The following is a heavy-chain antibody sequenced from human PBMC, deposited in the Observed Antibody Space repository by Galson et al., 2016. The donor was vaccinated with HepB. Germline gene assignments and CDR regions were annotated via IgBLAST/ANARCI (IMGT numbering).Heavy chain of an antibody. CDR1: GFTFSSYA. CDR3: AKDYRPYYYGSGRSPFDY. CDR2: ISGSGGST. Sequence: SLRLSCAASGFTFSSYAVSWVRQAPGKGLEWVSAISGSGGSTYYADSVKGRFTISRDNSKNTLYLQMNSLRAEDTAVYYCAKDYRPYYYGSGRSPFDYWGQGTLVTVSS. J-gene: IGHJ4*02. V-gene: IGHV3-23*01. D-gene: IGHD3-10*01.